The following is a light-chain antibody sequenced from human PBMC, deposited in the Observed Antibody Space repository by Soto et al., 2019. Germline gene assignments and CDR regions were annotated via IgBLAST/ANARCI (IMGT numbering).Light chain of an antibody. CDR2: GAS. CDR1: QGINNF. V-gene: IGKV1-27*01. Sequence: DIQMTQSPSSLSASVGDRVTITCRASQGINNFLAWYQKRPGKVPKLLIFGASTLQSGVSSRFSGSGSGTDFSLTISNLQPEDFAVYYCQHYDNSPPSVTFGPGTKVDIK. CDR3: QHYDNSPPSVT. J-gene: IGKJ3*01.